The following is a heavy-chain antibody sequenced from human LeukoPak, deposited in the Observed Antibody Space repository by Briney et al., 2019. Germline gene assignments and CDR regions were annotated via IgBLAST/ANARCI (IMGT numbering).Heavy chain of an antibody. CDR1: GFTFSTYN. CDR3: ARTSLRTFHI. CDR2: ISSSSTT. Sequence: GGSLRLSCAASGFTFSTYNMNWVRQAAGKGLEWVSYISSSSTTSYADSVKGRFTISRDNAKNSLYLQMNSLRDEDTAVYYCARTSLRTFHIWGQGTMVTVSS. V-gene: IGHV3-48*02. J-gene: IGHJ3*02.